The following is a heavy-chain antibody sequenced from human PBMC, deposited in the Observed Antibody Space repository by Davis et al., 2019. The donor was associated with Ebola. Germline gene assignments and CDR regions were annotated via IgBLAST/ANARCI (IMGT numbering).Heavy chain of an antibody. D-gene: IGHD1-1*01. CDR2: VDPSGGIR. J-gene: IGHJ4*02. CDR1: GYTFSNYY. V-gene: IGHV1-46*01. CDR3: ASPAGTTEHWFDY. Sequence: ASVKVSCKASGYTFSNYYMHWLRQAPGQGLEWMGVVDPSGGIRRYAQKCQDRVTMTRDTSTSTLYMQLDSLKSDDTAVYFCASPAGTTEHWFDYWGQGTPVTVAS.